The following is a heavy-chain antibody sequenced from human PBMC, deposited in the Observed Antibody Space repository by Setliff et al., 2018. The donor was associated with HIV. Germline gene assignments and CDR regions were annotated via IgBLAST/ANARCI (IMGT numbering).Heavy chain of an antibody. D-gene: IGHD1-7*01. CDR3: ASQKKVGTRHNALEI. Sequence: KPSETLSLTCVVYGGSFTNYYWAWIRQPPGKGLECIGEINHSGSTNYNPSLKSRVIISLDKSENQLSLRLTSVTAADTALYYCASQKKVGTRHNALEIWGQGTKVTVSS. CDR1: GGSFTNYY. V-gene: IGHV4-34*01. J-gene: IGHJ3*02. CDR2: INHSGST.